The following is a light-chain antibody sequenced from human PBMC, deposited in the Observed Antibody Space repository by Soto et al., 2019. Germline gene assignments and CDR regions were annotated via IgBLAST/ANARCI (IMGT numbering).Light chain of an antibody. CDR1: SSDVGGYNY. V-gene: IGLV2-14*01. J-gene: IGLJ1*01. CDR2: EVS. CDR3: SSYTSSSTSYV. Sequence: QSLLTKPASVSVSPGQSITMSCTGTSSDVGGYNYVSWYQQHPGKAPKLMIYEVSNRPSGVSNRFSGSKSGNTASLTISGLQAEDEADYYCSSYTSSSTSYVFGTGTKVTVL.